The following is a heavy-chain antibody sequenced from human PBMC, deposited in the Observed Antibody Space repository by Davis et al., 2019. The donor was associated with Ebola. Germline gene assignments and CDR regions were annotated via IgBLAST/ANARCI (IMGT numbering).Heavy chain of an antibody. CDR3: ARVYTIFGGMDV. V-gene: IGHV1-3*01. CDR2: INVGNGTT. J-gene: IGHJ6*02. Sequence: AASVKVSCKASGYTFTSYIIHWVRQAPGQRPEWLGWINVGNGTTKSVQKFQGRVTITRDTSASTAYMELSSLRSEDTAVYYCARVYTIFGGMDVWGQGTTVTVSS. CDR1: GYTFTSYI. D-gene: IGHD3-9*01.